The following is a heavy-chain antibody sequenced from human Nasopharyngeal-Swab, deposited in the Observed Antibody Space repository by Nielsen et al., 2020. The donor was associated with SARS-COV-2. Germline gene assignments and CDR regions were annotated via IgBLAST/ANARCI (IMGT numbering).Heavy chain of an antibody. CDR3: AAFNGFDC. J-gene: IGHJ4*02. CDR2: INNVGDA. D-gene: IGHD2-8*01. CDR1: GFTLSSNH. Sequence: GESLKISCAASGFTLSSNHMSWVRQAPGKGLEWVSVINNVGDAYYADSVRGRFTISRDTSKNTLYLQMNSRRAEDTAEYYCAAFNGFDCWGQGTLVTVSS. V-gene: IGHV3-53*01.